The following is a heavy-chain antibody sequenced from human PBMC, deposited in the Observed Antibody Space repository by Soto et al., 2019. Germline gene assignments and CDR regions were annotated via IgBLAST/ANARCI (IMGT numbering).Heavy chain of an antibody. V-gene: IGHV4-30-2*01. CDR2: IYHSGST. D-gene: IGHD3-16*02. CDR1: GGSISSGGYS. CDR3: ASMITFGGVIATYFDY. J-gene: IGHJ4*02. Sequence: SETLSLTCAVSGGSISSGGYSWSWIRQPPGKGLEWIGYIYHSGSTYYNPSLKSRVTISVDRSKNQFSLRLSSVTAADTAVYYCASMITFGGVIATYFDYWGQGTLVTVSS.